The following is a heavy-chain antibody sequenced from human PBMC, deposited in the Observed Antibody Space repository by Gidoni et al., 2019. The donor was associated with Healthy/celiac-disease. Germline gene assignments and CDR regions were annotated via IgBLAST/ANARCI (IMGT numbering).Heavy chain of an antibody. CDR3: ARVDYGDQCWFDP. Sequence: QVQLVESGGGLVKPGGSLRLSCAASGFTFRDYYLSWIREAPGKGLEWFSYISSSGSTIYYADSVKGRFTISRDNAKNSLYLQMNSLRAEDTAVYYCARVDYGDQCWFDPWGQGTLVTVSS. D-gene: IGHD4-17*01. V-gene: IGHV3-11*01. CDR1: GFTFRDYY. J-gene: IGHJ5*02. CDR2: ISSSGSTI.